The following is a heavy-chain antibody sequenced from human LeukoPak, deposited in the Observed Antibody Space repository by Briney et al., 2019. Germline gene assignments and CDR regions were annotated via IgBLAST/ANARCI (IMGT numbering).Heavy chain of an antibody. CDR1: RGSISSSSYH. CDR3: ARHVPPRDFWSDLGYFDL. D-gene: IGHD3-3*01. V-gene: IGHV4-39*01. CDR2: SLYSGST. Sequence: PSETLSLTCTVSRGSISSSSYHWGWVRQPPGKGLEWIGGSLYSGSTFYNPSLRSRVTISVDTSKNQFSLKLSSVTAADTAVFYCARHVPPRDFWSDLGYFDLWGRGTLVTVSS. J-gene: IGHJ2*01.